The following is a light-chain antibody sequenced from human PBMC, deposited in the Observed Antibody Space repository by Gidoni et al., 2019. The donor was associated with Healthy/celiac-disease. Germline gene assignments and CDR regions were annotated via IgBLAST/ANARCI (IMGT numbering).Light chain of an antibody. Sequence: DIQMTQSPSSLSASVGDRVTITCRASQSISSYLNWYQQKPGKAPKLLIYAASSWQIGVPSRFSGSGSGTDFTLTISSLQPEDFATYYCQQSYSTPRTFGQGTKVEIK. CDR3: QQSYSTPRT. CDR1: QSISSY. J-gene: IGKJ1*01. V-gene: IGKV1-39*01. CDR2: AAS.